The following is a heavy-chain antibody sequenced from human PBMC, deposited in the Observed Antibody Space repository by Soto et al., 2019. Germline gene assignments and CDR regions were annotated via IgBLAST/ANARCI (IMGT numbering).Heavy chain of an antibody. Sequence: PSETLSLTCTVSGGSISSSSYYWGWIRQPPGKGLEWIGSIYYSGSTYYNPSLKSRVTISVDTSKNQFSLKLSSVTAADTAVYYCARSGYYYDSSGPDVPDCWGQGTLVTVSS. CDR2: IYYSGST. J-gene: IGHJ4*02. V-gene: IGHV4-39*01. CDR1: GGSISSSSYY. CDR3: ARSGYYYDSSGPDVPDC. D-gene: IGHD3-22*01.